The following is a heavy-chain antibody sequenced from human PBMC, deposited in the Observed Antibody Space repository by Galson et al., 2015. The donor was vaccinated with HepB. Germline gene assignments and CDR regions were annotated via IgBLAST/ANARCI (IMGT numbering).Heavy chain of an antibody. CDR2: IHWSGFYI. CDR1: GFSVRSYS. CDR3: ARVYFGSGSSSAYWYFDL. D-gene: IGHD3-10*01. J-gene: IGHJ2*01. Sequence: SLRLSCAASGFSVRSYSMNWVRQAPGKGLEWISSIHWSGFYIYYADSVKGRFTISRDNAKNSLYLQMNSLRDEDTAVYYCARVYFGSGSSSAYWYFDLWGRGALVTVSS. V-gene: IGHV3-21*01.